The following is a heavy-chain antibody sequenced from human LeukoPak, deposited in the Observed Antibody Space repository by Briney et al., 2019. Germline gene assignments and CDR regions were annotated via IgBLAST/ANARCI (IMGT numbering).Heavy chain of an antibody. CDR1: GFTFSNFA. J-gene: IGHJ4*02. CDR3: ARDRGRYTSGWYFDY. V-gene: IGHV3-21*05. D-gene: IGHD6-19*01. Sequence: PGGSLRLSCAASGFTFSNFAMNWVRQAPGKGLEWISYISSTGIYTNYADSVKGRFTISRDNAKNSLYLQMNSLRAEDTAVYYCARDRGRYTSGWYFDYWGQGTLVTVSS. CDR2: ISSTGIYT.